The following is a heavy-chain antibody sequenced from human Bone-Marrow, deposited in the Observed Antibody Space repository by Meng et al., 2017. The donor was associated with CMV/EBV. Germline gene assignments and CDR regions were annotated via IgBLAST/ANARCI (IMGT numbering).Heavy chain of an antibody. CDR2: IYYSGST. D-gene: IGHD2-2*01. V-gene: IGHV4-39*07. J-gene: IGHJ4*02. Sequence: SESRSLTCTVSGGSTGSSSYYWGWIRDPPGKGLEWIGSIYYSGSTYYNPSLKSRVTISVDTSKNQFSLKLSSLTSEDTAVYYCARGELRYCSSTSRHCPLDYWGQGTLVTVSS. CDR3: ARGELRYCSSTSRHCPLDY. CDR1: GGSTGSSSYY.